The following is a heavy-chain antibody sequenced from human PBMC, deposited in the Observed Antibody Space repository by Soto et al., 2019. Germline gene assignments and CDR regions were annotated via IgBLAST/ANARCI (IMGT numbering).Heavy chain of an antibody. J-gene: IGHJ5*02. CDR1: GFSLSTSGGG. CDR2: IYWDDDK. D-gene: IGHD4-17*01. CDR3: ARRPPISSPTTGEGGDWFDP. V-gene: IGHV2-5*02. Sequence: QITLKESGPTLVKPTQTLTLTCTFSGFSLSTSGGGVGWIRQPPGKALEWLALIYWDDDKRYSPSLKSRLTITKDTSKNQVVQTMSNVDPVDTATYYCARRPPISSPTTGEGGDWFDPWGQGTLVTVSS.